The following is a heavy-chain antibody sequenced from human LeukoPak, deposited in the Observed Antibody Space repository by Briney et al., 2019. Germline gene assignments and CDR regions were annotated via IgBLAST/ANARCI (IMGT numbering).Heavy chain of an antibody. D-gene: IGHD3-10*01. CDR1: GGSISSGSYY. CDR3: ARIRLRFGEFRRVPYYFDY. V-gene: IGHV4-61*02. J-gene: IGHJ4*02. CDR2: IYTSGST. Sequence: PSQTLSLTCTVSGGSISSGSYYWSWIRQPAGKGLEWIGRIYTSGSTNYNPSLKSRVTISVDTSKNQFSLKLSSVTAADTAVYYCARIRLRFGEFRRVPYYFDYWGQGTLVTVSS.